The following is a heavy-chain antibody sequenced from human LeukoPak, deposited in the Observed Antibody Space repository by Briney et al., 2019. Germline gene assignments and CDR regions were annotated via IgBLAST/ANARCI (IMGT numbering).Heavy chain of an antibody. CDR3: ARGLDDYYYGMDV. D-gene: IGHD5-24*01. CDR1: GFTFSSYA. Sequence: GGSLRLSCAASGFTFSSYAMHWVRQAPGKGLEWVAVISYDGSNKYYADSVKGRFTISRDNSKNTLYLQMNSLRAEDTAVYYCARGLDDYYYGMDVWGQGTTVTVSS. CDR2: ISYDGSNK. V-gene: IGHV3-30*04. J-gene: IGHJ6*02.